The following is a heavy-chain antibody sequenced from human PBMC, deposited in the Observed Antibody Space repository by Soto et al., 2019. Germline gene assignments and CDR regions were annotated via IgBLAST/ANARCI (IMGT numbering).Heavy chain of an antibody. CDR3: AREQSGRRSLDS. CDR2: ISSSGSYT. J-gene: IGHJ4*02. D-gene: IGHD1-26*01. CDR1: GFTFSHYS. Sequence: QVQLVESGGGLVKPGESLRLSCAASGFTFSHYSMTWIRQAPGKGLEWVSYISSSGSYTNYADSLQGRFIVSRDSARNSFVLQMHSLRADDTAVYYCAREQSGRRSLDSWGQGTLVTVSS. V-gene: IGHV3-11*06.